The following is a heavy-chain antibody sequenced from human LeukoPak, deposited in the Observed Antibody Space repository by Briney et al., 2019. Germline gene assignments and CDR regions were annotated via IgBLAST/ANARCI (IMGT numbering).Heavy chain of an antibody. D-gene: IGHD1-14*01. J-gene: IGHJ4*02. CDR3: ARETERGFDY. CDR2: ISYDGSNK. Sequence: GGSLRLSCAASGFTFSSYAMHWVRQAPGKELEWVAVISYDGSNKYYADSVKGRFTISRDNSKNTLYLQMNSLRAEDTAVYYCARETERGFDYWGQGTLVTVSS. CDR1: GFTFSSYA. V-gene: IGHV3-30-3*01.